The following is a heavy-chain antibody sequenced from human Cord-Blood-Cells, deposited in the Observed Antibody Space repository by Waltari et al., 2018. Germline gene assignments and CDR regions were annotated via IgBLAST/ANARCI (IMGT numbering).Heavy chain of an antibody. J-gene: IGHJ6*02. Sequence: QVQLQQWGAGLLKPSETLSITCAVYGGSFSGYYWSWIRQPPGKGLEWMGEINHSGSTNYNPSLKRRVTISVDTSKNQFSLKLSSVTAADTAVYYCARAGYSSRHYGMDVWGQGTTVTVSS. CDR2: INHSGST. CDR1: GGSFSGYY. D-gene: IGHD6-13*01. CDR3: ARAGYSSRHYGMDV. V-gene: IGHV4-34*01.